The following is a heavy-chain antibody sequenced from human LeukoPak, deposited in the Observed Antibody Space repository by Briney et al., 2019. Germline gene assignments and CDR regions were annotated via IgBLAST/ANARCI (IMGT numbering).Heavy chain of an antibody. D-gene: IGHD6-13*01. V-gene: IGHV3-21*01. J-gene: IGHJ4*02. CDR1: GFTFSSYS. Sequence: PGGSLRLSCAASGFTFSSYSMNWVRQAPGKGLEWVSSISSSSSYIYYADSVKGRFTISRDNAKNSLYLQMNSLRAEDTAVCYCARVVSSSWYGSFDYWGQGTLVTVSS. CDR2: ISSSSSYI. CDR3: ARVVSSSWYGSFDY.